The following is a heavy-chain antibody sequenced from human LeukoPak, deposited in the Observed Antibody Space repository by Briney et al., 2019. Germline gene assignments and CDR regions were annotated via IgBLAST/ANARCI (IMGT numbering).Heavy chain of an antibody. CDR1: GFPFSSYA. CDR3: AKRNTMVRGGPCFDY. D-gene: IGHD3-10*01. J-gene: IGHJ4*02. V-gene: IGHV3-23*01. CDR2: IFGSGDTT. Sequence: GSSLRLSCAASGFPFSSYAMNWVRQAPGKGLEWVSIIFGSGDTTYYADSVKGRFTVSRDNSKNMLYLQMNNLRPEDTAIYYCAKRNTMVRGGPCFDYWGQGLLVTVSS.